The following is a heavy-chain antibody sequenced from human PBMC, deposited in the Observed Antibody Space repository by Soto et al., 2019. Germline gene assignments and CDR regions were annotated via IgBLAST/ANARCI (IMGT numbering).Heavy chain of an antibody. J-gene: IGHJ4*02. Sequence: PGGSLRLSCAASGFTFSSYGMHWVRQAPGKGLEWVAVISYDGSNKYYADSVKGRFTISRDNSKNTLYLQMNSLRAEDTAVYYCAKESSSTSCYRCRFVDYWGQGTLVTVSS. CDR1: GFTFSSYG. CDR2: ISYDGSNK. V-gene: IGHV3-30*18. D-gene: IGHD2-2*02. CDR3: AKESSSTSCYRCRFVDY.